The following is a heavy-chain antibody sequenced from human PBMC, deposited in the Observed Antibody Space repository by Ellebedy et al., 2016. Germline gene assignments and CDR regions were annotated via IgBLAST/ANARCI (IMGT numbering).Heavy chain of an antibody. D-gene: IGHD3-16*01. V-gene: IGHV3-48*02. J-gene: IGHJ3*01. CDR2: ISPSSGSTI. Sequence: GESLKISXIVSGFTFTSYSMKWVRQTPGKGLEWVSYISPSSGSTIYYADSVKGRFTISRDNAKNSLYLQMNSLRDEDTAVYYCTRGGLDNSFDVWGQGTMVTVSS. CDR3: TRGGLDNSFDV. CDR1: GFTFTSYS.